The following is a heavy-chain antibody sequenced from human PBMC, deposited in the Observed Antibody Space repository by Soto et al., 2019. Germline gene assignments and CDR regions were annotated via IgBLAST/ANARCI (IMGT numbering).Heavy chain of an antibody. CDR1: GFTFSSYG. CDR3: ARDTVAAAGRYYYYGMDV. J-gene: IGHJ6*02. D-gene: IGHD6-13*01. CDR2: IWYDGSNK. Sequence: GESLKISCAASGFTFSSYGMHWVRQAPGKGLEWVAVIWYDGSNKYYADSVKGRFTISRDNSKNTLYLQMNSLRAEDTAVYYCARDTVAAAGRYYYYGMDVWGQGTTVTVSS. V-gene: IGHV3-33*01.